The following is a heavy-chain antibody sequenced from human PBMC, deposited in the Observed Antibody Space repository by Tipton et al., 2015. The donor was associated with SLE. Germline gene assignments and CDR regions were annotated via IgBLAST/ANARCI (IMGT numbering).Heavy chain of an antibody. CDR1: GGSISSHY. Sequence: TLSLTCTVSGGSISSHYWSWIRQPPGKGLEWIGYIYYSGSTNYNPSLKSRVTISVDTSKNQFSLKLSSVTAADTAVYYCARGIVVVPAANGGGMDVWGQGTTVTVSS. D-gene: IGHD2-2*01. CDR3: ARGIVVVPAANGGGMDV. CDR2: IYYSGST. V-gene: IGHV4-59*11. J-gene: IGHJ6*02.